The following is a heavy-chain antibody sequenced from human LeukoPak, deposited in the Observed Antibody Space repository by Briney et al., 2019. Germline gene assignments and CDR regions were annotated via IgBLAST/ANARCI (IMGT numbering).Heavy chain of an antibody. CDR3: ARQAYCSSATDCFPFDP. CDR2: IYYSGST. D-gene: IGHD2-2*01. J-gene: IGHJ5*02. CDR1: GGSIXXYY. Sequence: TLSLTCXVSGGSIXXYYWSWIRQPPGKGLEWIGYIYYSGSTNYNPSLKSRVIISVDTSKNQFSLKLSSVTAADTAVYYCARQAYCSSATDCFPFDPWGQGTLVTVSS. V-gene: IGHV4-59*08.